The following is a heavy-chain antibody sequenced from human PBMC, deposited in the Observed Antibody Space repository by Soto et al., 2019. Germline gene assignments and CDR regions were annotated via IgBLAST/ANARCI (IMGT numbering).Heavy chain of an antibody. D-gene: IGHD5-18*01. CDR1: GFTFSSNS. CDR3: ANWDGYGDY. Sequence: EVQLLESGGGLVQPGGSLRLSCAASGFTFSSNSITWVRQAPGKGLEWVSGISGGGDSTFYADSVKGRFTISRDNSKNTVFLQRNSLRADDTAVYYCANWDGYGDYWGQGTLVTVSS. CDR2: ISGGGDST. J-gene: IGHJ4*02. V-gene: IGHV3-23*01.